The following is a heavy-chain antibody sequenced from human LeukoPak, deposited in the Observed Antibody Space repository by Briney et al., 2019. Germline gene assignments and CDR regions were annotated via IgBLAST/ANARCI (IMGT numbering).Heavy chain of an antibody. J-gene: IGHJ6*03. CDR2: IYTSGST. Sequence: SDTQSLTCTVSGGSISSYYWSWIRQPAGKGLEWIGRIYTSGSTNYNPSLKSRVTMSVDTSKNQFSLKLSSVTAADTAVYYCARGPRRERSSYYYYYYYMDVWGKGTTVTVSS. V-gene: IGHV4-4*07. CDR3: ARGPRRERSSYYYYYYYMDV. D-gene: IGHD5-24*01. CDR1: GGSISSYY.